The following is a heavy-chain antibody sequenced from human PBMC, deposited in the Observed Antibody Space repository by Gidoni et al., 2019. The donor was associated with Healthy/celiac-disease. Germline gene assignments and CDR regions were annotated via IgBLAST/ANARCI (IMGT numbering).Heavy chain of an antibody. CDR1: GFTSSSYE. CDR3: ARDQAAAGPDYWYFDL. CDR2: ISSSGSTI. V-gene: IGHV3-48*03. Sequence: EVQLVESGGGLVQPGGSLRLSCAASGFTSSSYEMNWVRQAPGKGLEWVSYISSSGSTIYYADYVKGRFTISRDNAKNSLYLQMNSLRAEDTAVYYCARDQAAAGPDYWYFDLWGRGTLVTVSS. D-gene: IGHD6-13*01. J-gene: IGHJ2*01.